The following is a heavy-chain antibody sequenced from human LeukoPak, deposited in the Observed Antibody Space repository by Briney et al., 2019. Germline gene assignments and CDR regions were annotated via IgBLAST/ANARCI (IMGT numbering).Heavy chain of an antibody. Sequence: RGSLRLSCAASGFTFSDYWMHSVRQAPGKGLEWVASIDKDGSEKRYVDSVEGRFTISRDNAKNSVYLEMTSLGAEDTALYYCATYTQHFGAPGTDYWGQGTLVTVSS. D-gene: IGHD3-10*01. J-gene: IGHJ4*02. CDR2: IDKDGSEK. CDR1: GFTFSDYW. V-gene: IGHV3-7*01. CDR3: ATYTQHFGAPGTDY.